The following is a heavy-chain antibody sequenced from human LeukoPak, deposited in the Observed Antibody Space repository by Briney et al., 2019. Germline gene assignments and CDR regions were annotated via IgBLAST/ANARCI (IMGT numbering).Heavy chain of an antibody. CDR3: AREQVDTAMVFDYLDY. CDR1: GGSISSYY. V-gene: IGHV4-59*01. Sequence: SETLSLXCTVSGGSISSYYWSWIRQPPGKGLEWIGYIYYSGSTNYNPSLKSRVTISVDTSKSQFSLKLSSVTAADTAVYYCAREQVDTAMVFDYLDYWGQGTLVTVSS. D-gene: IGHD5-18*01. CDR2: IYYSGST. J-gene: IGHJ4*02.